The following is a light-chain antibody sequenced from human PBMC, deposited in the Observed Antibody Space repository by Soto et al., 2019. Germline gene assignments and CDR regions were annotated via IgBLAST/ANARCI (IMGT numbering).Light chain of an antibody. Sequence: QSVLTQPASVSGSPGQSITISCTGTSXDVGGSNYVSWYQKLPGKAPKLMIYDVSDRPSGVSNRFSGSKSGNTASLTISGLQAEDEADYYCSSYTSSSLYVFGTGTKVTVL. J-gene: IGLJ1*01. CDR2: DVS. CDR3: SSYTSSSLYV. V-gene: IGLV2-14*01. CDR1: SXDVGGSNY.